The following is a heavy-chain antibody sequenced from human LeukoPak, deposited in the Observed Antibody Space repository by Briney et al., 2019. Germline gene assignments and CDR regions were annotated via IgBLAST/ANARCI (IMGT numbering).Heavy chain of an antibody. CDR3: AGPGILTGYSTGYYYYYMDV. V-gene: IGHV1-69*06. J-gene: IGHJ6*03. Sequence: SVKVSCKASGGTFSSYAISWVRQAPGQGLEWMGGIIPIFGTANYAQKFQGRVTITADKSTSTAYMELSSLRSEDTAVYYCAGPGILTGYSTGYYYYYMDVWGKGTTVTVSS. CDR1: GGTFSSYA. D-gene: IGHD3-9*01. CDR2: IIPIFGTA.